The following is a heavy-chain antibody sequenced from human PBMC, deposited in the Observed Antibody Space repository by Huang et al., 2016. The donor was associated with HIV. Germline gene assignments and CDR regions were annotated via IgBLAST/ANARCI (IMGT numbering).Heavy chain of an antibody. CDR3: TTIGTT. CDR1: GFPFSKAW. V-gene: IGHV3-15*01. CDR2: IKSEIDGGTT. D-gene: IGHD4-17*01. Sequence: EVQLVESGGGLVKPGGSLRLSCVDSGFPFSKAWMSGVRQAAGKGLEWGGRIKSEIDGGTTDYAAPVKGRFTISRDDSKNTLYLQRNRLKTEDTAVYFCTTIGTTWGQGTLVTVSS. J-gene: IGHJ4*02.